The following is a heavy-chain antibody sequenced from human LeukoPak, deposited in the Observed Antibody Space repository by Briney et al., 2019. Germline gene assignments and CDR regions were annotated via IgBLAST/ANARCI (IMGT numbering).Heavy chain of an antibody. CDR1: GYTFTRYA. D-gene: IGHD5/OR15-5a*01. V-gene: IGHV7-4-1*02. J-gene: IGHJ6*03. CDR3: ARGASVDYYYYMDV. Sequence: ASVKVSCKASGYTFTRYAMNWVRQAPGQGLEWMGWINTNTGNPTYAQGFTGRFVFSLDTSVSTAYLQISSLKAEDTAVYYCARGASVDYYYYMDVWGKGTTVTVSS. CDR2: INTNTGNP.